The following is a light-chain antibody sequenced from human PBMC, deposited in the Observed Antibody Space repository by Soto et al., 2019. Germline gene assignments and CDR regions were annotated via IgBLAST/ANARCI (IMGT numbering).Light chain of an antibody. CDR1: SSNIGSNP. CDR2: GNS. Sequence: QSVLTQPPSASGTPGQRVTISCSGSSSNIGSNPVNWYQQLPGTAPKLLIYGNSNRPSGVPDRFSGSKSGTSASLAITGLQAEDEADYYCQSYDSSLSVVVFGGGTKLTVL. V-gene: IGLV1-40*01. CDR3: QSYDSSLSVVV. J-gene: IGLJ2*01.